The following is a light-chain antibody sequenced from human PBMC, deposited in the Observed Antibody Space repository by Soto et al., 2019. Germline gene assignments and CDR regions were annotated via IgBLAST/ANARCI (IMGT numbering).Light chain of an antibody. Sequence: IVLTQSPGTLSLSPGERATLSGRASQSVSSSYLAWYQQKPGQAPRLLIYGASSRATGIPDRFSGSGSGTDFTLTISRLEPEDFAVYYCQQYGSSPGYTFGQGTKLEIK. CDR3: QQYGSSPGYT. CDR1: QSVSSSY. CDR2: GAS. V-gene: IGKV3-20*01. J-gene: IGKJ2*01.